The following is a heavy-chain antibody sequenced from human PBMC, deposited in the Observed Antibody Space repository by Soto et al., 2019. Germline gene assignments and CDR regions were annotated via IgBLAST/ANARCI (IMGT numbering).Heavy chain of an antibody. CDR2: IKSKTDGGTT. J-gene: IGHJ4*02. V-gene: IGHV3-15*05. CDR3: TPETLRFLAWSAY. Sequence: EVQLVESGGGLVKPGGSLRLSCAASGFTFSNAWMSWVRQAPGKGLEWVGRIKSKTDGGTTDYAAPVKGRFTISRDDSKNTLYLQMNSLKTADTAVYYFTPETLRFLAWSAYWGQRTLVTVSS. D-gene: IGHD3-3*01. CDR1: GFTFSNAW.